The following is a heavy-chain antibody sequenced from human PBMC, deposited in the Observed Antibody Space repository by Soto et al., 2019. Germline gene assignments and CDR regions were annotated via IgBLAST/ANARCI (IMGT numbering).Heavy chain of an antibody. CDR3: ARDLGQQLFVY. CDR1: GYTFTSYG. J-gene: IGHJ4*02. V-gene: IGHV1-18*01. Sequence: QVQLVQSGAEVKKPGASVKVSCKASGYTFTSYGISWVRQAPGQGLEWMGWISGHNGNKKHAQKLHGRASMTTDTSTSTAHMELRSLRSDDTAVYYCARDLGQQLFVYWGQGTMVTVSS. D-gene: IGHD6-13*01. CDR2: ISGHNGNK.